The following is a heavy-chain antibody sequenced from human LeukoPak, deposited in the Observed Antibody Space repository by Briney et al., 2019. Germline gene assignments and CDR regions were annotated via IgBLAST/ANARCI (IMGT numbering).Heavy chain of an antibody. D-gene: IGHD3-22*01. CDR3: ARGEYYDSSAYYWGESFDY. V-gene: IGHV1-18*01. CDR1: GYTFTSYG. Sequence: ASVKVSCKASGYTFTSYGISWVGQARGQGLEWMGWISAYNGNTNYAQKLQGRVTMTTDTSTSTAYMELRSLRSDDTAVYYCARGEYYDSSAYYWGESFDYWAREPCSPSPQ. CDR2: ISAYNGNT. J-gene: IGHJ4*02.